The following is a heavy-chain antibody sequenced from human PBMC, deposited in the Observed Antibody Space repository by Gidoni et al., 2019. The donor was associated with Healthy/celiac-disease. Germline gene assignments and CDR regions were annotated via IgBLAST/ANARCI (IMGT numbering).Heavy chain of an antibody. CDR2: ISGSGGST. CDR3: AKGGGRFGELFVY. CDR1: GFTFSSYA. J-gene: IGHJ4*02. D-gene: IGHD3-10*01. V-gene: IGHV3-23*01. Sequence: EVQLLESGGGLVQPGGSLRLSCAASGFTFSSYAMSWVRQAPGKGLEWVSAISGSGGSTYNADSVKGRFTISRDNSKNTLYLQMNSLRAEDTAVYYCAKGGGRFGELFVYWGQGTLVTVSS.